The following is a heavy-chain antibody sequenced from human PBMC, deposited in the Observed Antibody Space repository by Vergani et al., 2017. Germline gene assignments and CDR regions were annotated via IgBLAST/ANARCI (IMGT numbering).Heavy chain of an antibody. CDR2: ISGSGGST. CDR1: GFTFSSYA. CDR3: AKLGIVVVPAAIRFDP. Sequence: EVQLLESGGGLVQPGGSLRLSCAASGFTFSSYAMSWVRQAPGKGLEWVSAISGSGGSTYYADSLKGRFTISRDNSKNTLYLQMNSLRAEDTAVYYCAKLGIVVVPAAIRFDPWGQGTLVTVSS. V-gene: IGHV3-23*01. J-gene: IGHJ5*02. D-gene: IGHD2-2*01.